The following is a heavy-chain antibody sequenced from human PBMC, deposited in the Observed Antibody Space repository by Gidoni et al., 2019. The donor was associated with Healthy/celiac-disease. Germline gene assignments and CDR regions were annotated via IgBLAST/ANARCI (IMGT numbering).Heavy chain of an antibody. CDR2: FDSEDGET. CDR3: ATAGRSGSGSYYYYYGMDV. Sequence: QVQLVQSGAEVKKPGASVKVSCKVSGYTLTDLSMHWVRQAPGKGLEWMGGFDSEDGETIYAQKFQGRVTMTEDTSTDTAYMELSSLRSEDTAVYYCATAGRSGSGSYYYYYGMDVWGQGTTVTVSS. D-gene: IGHD3-10*01. J-gene: IGHJ6*02. V-gene: IGHV1-24*01. CDR1: GYTLTDLS.